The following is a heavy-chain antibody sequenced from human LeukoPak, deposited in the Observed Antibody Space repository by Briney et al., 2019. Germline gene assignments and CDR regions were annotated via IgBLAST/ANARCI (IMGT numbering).Heavy chain of an antibody. CDR3: ARDLPYSSSWSPMGSRGFDP. CDR1: GYTFTGYY. D-gene: IGHD6-13*01. J-gene: IGHJ5*02. V-gene: IGHV1-2*04. CDR2: INPNSGGT. Sequence: ASVKVSCKASGYTFTGYYMHWVRQAPGQGLEWMGWINPNSGGTNYAQKFQGWVTMTRDTSISTAYMELSRLRSDDTAVYYCARDLPYSSSWSPMGSRGFDPWGQGTLVTVSS.